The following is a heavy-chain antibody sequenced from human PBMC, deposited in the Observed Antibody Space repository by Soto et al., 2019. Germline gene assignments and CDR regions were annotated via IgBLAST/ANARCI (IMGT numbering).Heavy chain of an antibody. CDR3: AKLLSAAGTGDY. CDR1: GFTFSSYA. V-gene: IGHV3-23*01. CDR2: ISGRGGST. J-gene: IGHJ4*02. D-gene: IGHD6-13*01. Sequence: EVQLLESGGGLVQPGGSLRLSCAASGFTFSSYAMSWVRQAPGKGLEWVSAISGRGGSTYYADSVKGRFTISRDNSKNTLYLQMNSLRAEDTAVYYCAKLLSAAGTGDYWGQGTLVTVSS.